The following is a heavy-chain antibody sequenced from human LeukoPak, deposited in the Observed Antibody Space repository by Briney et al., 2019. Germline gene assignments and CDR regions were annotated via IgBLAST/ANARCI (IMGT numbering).Heavy chain of an antibody. D-gene: IGHD2-2*01. CDR1: SGSITSYY. CDR2: IYYSGAT. J-gene: IGHJ4*02. V-gene: IGHV4-59*01. CDR3: ARIQSSTSPFDY. Sequence: KPSETLSLTCTVSSGSITSYYWSRIRQPPGKRLEWIGYIYYSGATTYNPSLESRVTISVDTSKNQFSLNLSSVTAADTAVYYCARIQSSTSPFDYWGQGALVTVSS.